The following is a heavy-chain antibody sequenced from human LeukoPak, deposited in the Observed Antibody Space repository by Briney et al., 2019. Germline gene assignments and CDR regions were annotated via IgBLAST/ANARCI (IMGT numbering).Heavy chain of an antibody. J-gene: IGHJ4*02. D-gene: IGHD1-26*01. Sequence: SETLSLTCAVSGVSFSGYYWSWIRQPPGKGPEWIGEISHSGRSSYNPSLKSRVTISLDTSKNQFSLKLSFVTAADTAVYYCTRTSPGIPLDFWGQGTLVSVSS. V-gene: IGHV4-34*01. CDR2: ISHSGRS. CDR3: TRTSPGIPLDF. CDR1: GVSFSGYY.